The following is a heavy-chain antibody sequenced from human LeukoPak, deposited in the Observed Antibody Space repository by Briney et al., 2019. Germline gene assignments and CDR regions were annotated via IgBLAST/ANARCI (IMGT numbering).Heavy chain of an antibody. CDR2: INHSGST. Sequence: PSETLSLTCAVYGGSFSGYYWSWIRQPPGKGLEWIGEINHSGSTNYNPSLKSRVTISVDTSKNQFSLKLSSVTAADTAVYYCAIFRWGMAAAAPFDYWGQGTLVTVSS. D-gene: IGHD6-13*01. V-gene: IGHV4-34*01. CDR1: GGSFSGYY. J-gene: IGHJ4*02. CDR3: AIFRWGMAAAAPFDY.